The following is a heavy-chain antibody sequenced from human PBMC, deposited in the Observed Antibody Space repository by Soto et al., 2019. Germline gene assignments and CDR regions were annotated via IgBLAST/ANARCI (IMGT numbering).Heavy chain of an antibody. CDR3: ARRGSSSWYGY. V-gene: IGHV4-39*01. CDR2: IYYSGST. D-gene: IGHD6-13*01. J-gene: IGHJ4*02. CDR1: GGSISSSSYY. Sequence: QLQLQESGPGLVKPSETLSLTCTVSGGSISSSSYYWGWIRQPPGKGLEWIGSIYYSGSTYYNPSLKSRVTISVDTSKNPCSLKLSSVTAADTAVYYCARRGSSSWYGYWGQGTLVTVSS.